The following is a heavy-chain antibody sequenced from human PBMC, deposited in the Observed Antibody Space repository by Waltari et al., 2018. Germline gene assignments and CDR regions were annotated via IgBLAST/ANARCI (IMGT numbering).Heavy chain of an antibody. D-gene: IGHD2-8*01. CDR3: ARGDTIMAVTELRY. Sequence: QVQLVQSGAEVKKPGSSVKVSCKASGGTFSTYVITWARQAPGQGLEWVGQIIPIVDVPNYAQNLQGRVTITADDSTSTAYMELSGLRSEDTAVYYCARGDTIMAVTELRYWGQGTLVTVSS. J-gene: IGHJ4*02. CDR2: IIPIVDVP. V-gene: IGHV1-69*04. CDR1: GGTFSTYV.